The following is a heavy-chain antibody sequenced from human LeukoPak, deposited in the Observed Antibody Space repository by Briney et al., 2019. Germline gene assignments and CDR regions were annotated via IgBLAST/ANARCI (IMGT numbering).Heavy chain of an antibody. D-gene: IGHD6-13*01. V-gene: IGHV3-30*02. CDR2: IRYDGSNK. CDR3: AKDPYSSSWYYVY. Sequence: GGSLRLSCAASGFTFSSYGMHWVRQAPGKGLEWVAFIRYDGSNKYYADSVKGRFTISRDNSKNTLYLQMNSLRAEDTAVYYCAKDPYSSSWYYVYWGQGTLVTVSS. CDR1: GFTFSSYG. J-gene: IGHJ4*02.